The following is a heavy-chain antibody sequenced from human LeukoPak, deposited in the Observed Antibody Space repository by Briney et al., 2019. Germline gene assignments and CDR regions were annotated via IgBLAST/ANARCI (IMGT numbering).Heavy chain of an antibody. D-gene: IGHD3-3*01. CDR2: IYCSGST. CDR3: ARGVPEYYDFWSGYFYYFDY. V-gene: IGHV4-59*01. Sequence: PSETLSLTCTVSGGSISSYYWSWIRQPPAKGLEWIGYIYCSGSTNYNPSLKSRVTISVDTSKNQFSLKLTSVTAADTAVYYCARGVPEYYDFWSGYFYYFDYWGQGTLVTVSS. CDR1: GGSISSYY. J-gene: IGHJ4*02.